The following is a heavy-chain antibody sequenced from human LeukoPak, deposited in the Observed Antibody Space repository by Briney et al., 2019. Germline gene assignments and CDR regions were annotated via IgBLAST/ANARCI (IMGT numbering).Heavy chain of an antibody. CDR3: ARGPRYDFWSGYYRYYYGMDV. CDR1: GGSFSGYY. V-gene: IGHV4-34*01. Sequence: SETLSLTCAVYGGSFSGYYWSWIRQPPGEGLEWIGEINHSGSTNYNPSLKSRVTISVDTSKNQFSLKLSSVTAADTAVYYCARGPRYDFWSGYYRYYYGMDVWGQGTTVTVSS. J-gene: IGHJ6*02. CDR2: INHSGST. D-gene: IGHD3-3*01.